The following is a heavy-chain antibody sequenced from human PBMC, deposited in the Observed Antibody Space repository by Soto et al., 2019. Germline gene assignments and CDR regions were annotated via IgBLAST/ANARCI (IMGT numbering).Heavy chain of an antibody. Sequence: ASVKVSCKASGYTFTSNYMHWVRQAPGQGPERMGIVNPSDGYTNYAQKFQGRVTMTRDTSTSTVYMELSSLRSEDTAVYYCAQVQGDGSGYKFNNGGR. CDR2: VNPSDGYT. CDR1: GYTFTSNY. CDR3: AQVQGDGSGYKFNN. V-gene: IGHV1-46*01. J-gene: IGHJ2*01. D-gene: IGHD3-22*01.